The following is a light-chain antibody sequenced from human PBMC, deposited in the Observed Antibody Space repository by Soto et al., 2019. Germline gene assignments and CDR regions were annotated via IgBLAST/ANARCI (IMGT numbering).Light chain of an antibody. V-gene: IGLV2-11*01. CDR1: SSDVGGYNY. Sequence: QSALTQPRSVSGSPGQSVTISCTGTSSDVGGYNYVSWYQQHPGRAPKLMIYDVNKRPSGVPDRFSGSKSGNTASLTISGLQAEDEADYHCCSYAGSYSGVFGGGTKVTVL. J-gene: IGLJ3*02. CDR2: DVN. CDR3: CSYAGSYSGV.